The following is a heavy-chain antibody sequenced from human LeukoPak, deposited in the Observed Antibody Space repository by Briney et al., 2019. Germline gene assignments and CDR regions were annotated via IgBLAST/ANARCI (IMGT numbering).Heavy chain of an antibody. CDR1: GYTFTSYD. D-gene: IGHD1-1*01. J-gene: IGHJ4*02. Sequence: ASVKVSCKASGYTFTSYDINWVRQATGQRLEWMGWINAGHGNTKYSQKFQGRVTITTDESTSTAYMELSSLRSEDTAVYYCARDTNGPLDYWGQGTLVTVSS. CDR2: INAGHGNT. CDR3: ARDTNGPLDY. V-gene: IGHV1-3*01.